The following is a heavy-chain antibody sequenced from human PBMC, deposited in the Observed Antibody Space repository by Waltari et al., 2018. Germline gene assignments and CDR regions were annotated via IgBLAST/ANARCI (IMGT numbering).Heavy chain of an antibody. CDR2: IIHIFGTA. D-gene: IGHD4-17*01. V-gene: IGHV1-69*13. Sequence: QVQLVQSGAEVKKHGSPVKVSCKASEGPFSSYATRWVRQAPGQGLVWMGWIIHIFGTANYAQKFQGRVTITADESASTAYMELSSLRSEDTAVYYCVDMTTDPDYWGQGTLVTVSS. CDR3: VDMTTDPDY. J-gene: IGHJ4*02. CDR1: EGPFSSYA.